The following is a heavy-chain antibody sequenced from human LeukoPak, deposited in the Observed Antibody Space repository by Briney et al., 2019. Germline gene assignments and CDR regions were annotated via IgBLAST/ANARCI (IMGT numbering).Heavy chain of an antibody. D-gene: IGHD2-2*01. J-gene: IGHJ4*02. Sequence: GGSLRLSCAASGFTFDDYAMHWVRQAPGKGLVWVSRINTDGSSTSYADSVKGRFTISRDNAKNTLYLQMNSLRAEDTAVYYCARDGPYCSSTSCYLPTFDYWGQGTLVTVSS. V-gene: IGHV3-74*01. CDR2: INTDGSST. CDR3: ARDGPYCSSTSCYLPTFDY. CDR1: GFTFDDYA.